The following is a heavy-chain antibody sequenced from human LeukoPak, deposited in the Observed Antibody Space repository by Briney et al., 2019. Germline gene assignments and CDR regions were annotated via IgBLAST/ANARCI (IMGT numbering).Heavy chain of an antibody. D-gene: IGHD3-9*01. J-gene: IGHJ5*02. CDR1: GYTFTGYY. V-gene: IGHV1-2*02. CDR2: INPNSGGT. CDR3: ARGPPPILRYFDWSSGWFDP. Sequence: GASVKVSCKASGYTFTGYYMHWVRQAPGQGLEWMGWINPNSGGTNYAQKSQGRVTMTRDTSISTAYMELSRLRSDDTAVYYCARGPPPILRYFDWSSGWFDPWGQGTLVTVSS.